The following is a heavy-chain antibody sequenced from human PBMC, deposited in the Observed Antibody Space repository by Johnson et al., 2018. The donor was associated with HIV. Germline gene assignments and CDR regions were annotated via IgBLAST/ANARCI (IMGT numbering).Heavy chain of an antibody. J-gene: IGHJ3*02. CDR3: ARAYYNFWSGYAIDI. Sequence: QVQLVESGGGVVRPGGSLRLSCAASGFTFSDYYMTWIRQAPGKGLEWISYISWSGRTIYYADSVKGRFTISRDNAKNSLYLQMNSLRAEDTALYYCARAYYNFWSGYAIDIWGQGTKVTVSS. CDR1: GFTFSDYY. V-gene: IGHV3-11*01. D-gene: IGHD3-3*01. CDR2: ISWSGRTI.